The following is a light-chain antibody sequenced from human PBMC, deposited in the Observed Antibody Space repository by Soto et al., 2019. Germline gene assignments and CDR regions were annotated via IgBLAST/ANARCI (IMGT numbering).Light chain of an antibody. CDR2: GAS. Sequence: EIVMRQSPATVSVSPGERATVSCRASQSVSSNLAWYQQKPGQAPRLLIYGASTRATGIPARFSGSGSGTEFTLTISSLQSEDFAVYYCQQYNNWPPITFGQGTRLEIK. V-gene: IGKV3-15*01. CDR3: QQYNNWPPIT. J-gene: IGKJ5*01. CDR1: QSVSSN.